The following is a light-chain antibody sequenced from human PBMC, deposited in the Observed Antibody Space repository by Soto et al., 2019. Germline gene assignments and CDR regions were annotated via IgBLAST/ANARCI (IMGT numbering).Light chain of an antibody. CDR2: DAS. Sequence: EIVLTQSPATLSLPPGEGATLSCRASQSVSTYLAWYQHKPGQAPRLLIYDASTRATGIPARFSGRGSGTDFTLTISSLEPEDFAVYYCQQRTNWPLTFGGGTKVEIK. CDR1: QSVSTY. CDR3: QQRTNWPLT. J-gene: IGKJ4*01. V-gene: IGKV3-11*01.